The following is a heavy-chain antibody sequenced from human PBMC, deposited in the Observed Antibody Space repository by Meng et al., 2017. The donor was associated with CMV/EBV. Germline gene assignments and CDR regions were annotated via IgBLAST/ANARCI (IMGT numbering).Heavy chain of an antibody. V-gene: IGHV1-69*02. CDR2: IIPILGIA. J-gene: IGHJ6*02. CDR3: ARAREKATYYYYYGMDV. D-gene: IGHD5-24*01. CDR1: GGTFSSYT. Sequence: SVKVSCKASGGTFSSYTISWVRQAPGQGLEWMGRIIPILGIANYAQKFQGRVTITADKSTSTAYMELSSLRSEDTAVYYCARAREKATYYYYYGMDVWGQGTTVTVSS.